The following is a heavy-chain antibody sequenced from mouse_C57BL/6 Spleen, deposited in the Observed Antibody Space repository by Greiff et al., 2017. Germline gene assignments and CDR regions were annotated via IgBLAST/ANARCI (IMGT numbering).Heavy chain of an antibody. CDR1: GFTFSDAW. Sequence: EVKLVESGGGLVQPGGSMTLSCAASGFTFSDAWMDWVRQSPEKGLEWVAEIRNKANNHATYYAESVKGRFTISRDDSKSSVYLQMNSLRAEDTGIYYCTKITGTEVYYFDYWGQGTTLTVSS. CDR3: TKITGTEVYYFDY. D-gene: IGHD4-1*01. V-gene: IGHV6-6*01. J-gene: IGHJ2*01. CDR2: IRNKANNHAT.